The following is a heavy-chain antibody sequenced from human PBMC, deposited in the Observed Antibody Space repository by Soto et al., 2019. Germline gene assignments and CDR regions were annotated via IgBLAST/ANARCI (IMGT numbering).Heavy chain of an antibody. D-gene: IGHD2-2*01. CDR1: GGSISSGGYY. J-gene: IGHJ4*02. V-gene: IGHV4-31*01. CDR3: ARGRSSPSPSPIGY. CDR2: IYYSRST. Sequence: QVQLQESGPGLVKPSQTLSLTCTVSGGSISSGGYYWSWIRQHPGKGLEWIGYIYYSRSTYYNPSLKSLVTISVDTSKNQFSLKLRSVTAADTAVYYCARGRSSPSPSPIGYWGQGTLVTVSS.